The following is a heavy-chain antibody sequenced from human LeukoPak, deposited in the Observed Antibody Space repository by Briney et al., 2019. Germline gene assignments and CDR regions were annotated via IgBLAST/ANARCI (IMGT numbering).Heavy chain of an antibody. CDR2: IKEDGSEK. CDR1: PFTSSGHW. CDR3: ARNSFAELMLLGSAYGMDV. V-gene: IGHV3-7*01. D-gene: IGHD1-7*01. J-gene: IGHJ6*02. Sequence: PGGSLRLSCAASPFTSSGHWMSWVRQAPGKGLEWVANIKEDGSEKYYLDSVKGRFTISRDNAKNSLHLQINSLRVEDTAVYYSARNSFAELMLLGSAYGMDVWGQGTTVTVSS.